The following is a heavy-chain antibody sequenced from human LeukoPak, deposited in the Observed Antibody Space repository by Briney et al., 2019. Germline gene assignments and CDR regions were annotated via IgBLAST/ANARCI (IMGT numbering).Heavy chain of an antibody. CDR3: AKDGQSFNSMWDYLDS. D-gene: IGHD1-26*01. J-gene: IGHJ4*02. V-gene: IGHV3-23*01. CDR1: GFDFSTYA. Sequence: AGGSLRLSCAASGFDFSTYAMGWVRQAPGKGLEWVSGIGGGDTHYADSVKGRFTISRDNSKSTVELHMSSLRVEDTAVYYCAKDGQSFNSMWDYLDSWGRGTLVTVSS. CDR2: IGGGDT.